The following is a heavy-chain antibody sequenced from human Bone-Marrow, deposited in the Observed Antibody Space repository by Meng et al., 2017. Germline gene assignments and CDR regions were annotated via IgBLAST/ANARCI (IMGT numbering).Heavy chain of an antibody. CDR2: IIPIFGTA. Sequence: SVKVSYKASGGTFSSYAISWVRQAPGQGLEWMGGIIPIFGTANYAQKFQGRVTITADESTSTAYMELSSLRSEDTAVYYCAIKEAYCGGDCAPRMAFDIWGQGTMVTVSS. D-gene: IGHD2-21*02. CDR1: GGTFSSYA. V-gene: IGHV1-69*13. J-gene: IGHJ3*02. CDR3: AIKEAYCGGDCAPRMAFDI.